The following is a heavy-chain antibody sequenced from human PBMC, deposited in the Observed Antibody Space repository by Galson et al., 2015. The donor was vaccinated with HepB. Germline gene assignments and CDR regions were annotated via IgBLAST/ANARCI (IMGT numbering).Heavy chain of an antibody. CDR3: AAGNIGTGTTPYYYYMDV. V-gene: IGHV1-58*02. D-gene: IGHD1-1*01. Sequence: SVKVSCKASGFTFTSSAMQWVRQARGQRLEWIGWIVVGSGNTNYAQEFQERVTITRDMSTSTAYMELSSLRSEDTAVYYCAAGNIGTGTTPYYYYMDVWGKGTTVTVSS. CDR1: GFTFTSSA. J-gene: IGHJ6*03. CDR2: IVVGSGNT.